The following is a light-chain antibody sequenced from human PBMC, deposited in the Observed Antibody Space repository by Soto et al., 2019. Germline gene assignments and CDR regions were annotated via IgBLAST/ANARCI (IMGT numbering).Light chain of an antibody. CDR3: QQSYNTPPWT. CDR1: QILLHSDGIAY. Sequence: VVMTESPLSLPVTLLQPASISFSSNQILLHSDGIAYFSWFQQRPGRSPRRLIYKVSNRDSGVPSRFSGSGSGTDFTLTISSLQPEDIATFFCQQSYNTPPWTFGQGTKVDIK. V-gene: IGKV2-30*02. J-gene: IGKJ1*01. CDR2: KVS.